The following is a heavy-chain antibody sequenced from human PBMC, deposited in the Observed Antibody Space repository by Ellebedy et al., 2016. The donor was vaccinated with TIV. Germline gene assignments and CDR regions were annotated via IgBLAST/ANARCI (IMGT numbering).Heavy chain of an antibody. Sequence: GESLKISXAASGFTFSSYSMNWVRQAPGKGLEWVSYISSSSSTIYYADSVKGRFTISRDNAKNSLYLQMNSLRAEDTALYYCAKDKSWAVTIVFDYWGQGTLVTVSS. V-gene: IGHV3-48*04. CDR3: AKDKSWAVTIVFDY. CDR1: GFTFSSYS. D-gene: IGHD4-11*01. CDR2: ISSSSSTI. J-gene: IGHJ4*02.